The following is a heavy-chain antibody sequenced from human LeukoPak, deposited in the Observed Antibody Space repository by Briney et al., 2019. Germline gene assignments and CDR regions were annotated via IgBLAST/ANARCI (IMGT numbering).Heavy chain of an antibody. J-gene: IGHJ3*02. V-gene: IGHV4-31*03. Sequence: SQTLSLTCTVSGGSISSGGYYWSWIRQHPGKGLEWIGYIYYSGSTYYNPSLKRRVTISVDTSKNQFSLKLSSVTAADTAVYYCARGLSRARDAFDIWGQGTMVTVSS. CDR1: GGSISSGGYY. CDR3: ARGLSRARDAFDI. D-gene: IGHD2/OR15-2a*01. CDR2: IYYSGST.